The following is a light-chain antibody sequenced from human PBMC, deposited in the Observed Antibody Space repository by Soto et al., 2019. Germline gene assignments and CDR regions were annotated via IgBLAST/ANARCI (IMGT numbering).Light chain of an antibody. Sequence: QSALTQPPSASGSPGQSVTISCTGTSSDVGGYNFVSWYQHHPGKVPRLMIYEVNKRPSGVPDRFSGSKSGNTASLTVSGFQAEDEADYSCSSYAGSNTFVFGTGTKAPS. J-gene: IGLJ1*01. CDR3: SSYAGSNTFV. CDR1: SSDVGGYNF. V-gene: IGLV2-8*01. CDR2: EVN.